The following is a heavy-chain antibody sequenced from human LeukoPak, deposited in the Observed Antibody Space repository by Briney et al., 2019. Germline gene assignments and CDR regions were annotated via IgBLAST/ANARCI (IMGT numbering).Heavy chain of an antibody. CDR1: GGSISSYY. Sequence: PSETLSLICTVSGGSISSYYWSWIRQPPGKGLEWIGYIYYSASTNYNPSLKSRVTISVDTSKNQFSLKLSSVTAADTAVYYCARLLEKGLHPNWFDPWGQGTLVTVSS. J-gene: IGHJ5*02. V-gene: IGHV4-59*01. CDR2: IYYSAST. D-gene: IGHD4-11*01. CDR3: ARLLEKGLHPNWFDP.